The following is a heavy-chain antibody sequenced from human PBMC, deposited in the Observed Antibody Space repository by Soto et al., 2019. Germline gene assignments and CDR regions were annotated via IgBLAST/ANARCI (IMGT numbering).Heavy chain of an antibody. D-gene: IGHD2-15*01. J-gene: IGHJ6*02. CDR1: GGTFSSYA. Sequence: GASVKVSCKASGGTFSSYAISWVRQAPGQGLEWMGGIIPIFGTANYAQKFQGRVTITADESTSTAYMELSSLRSEDTAVYYCARDLTCSGGSCYSGPYYYYYGMDVWGQGTTVT. CDR3: ARDLTCSGGSCYSGPYYYYYGMDV. CDR2: IIPIFGTA. V-gene: IGHV1-69*13.